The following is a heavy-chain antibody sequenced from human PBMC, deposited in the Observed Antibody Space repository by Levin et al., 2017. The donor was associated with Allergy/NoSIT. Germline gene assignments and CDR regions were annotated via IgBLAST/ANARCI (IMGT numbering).Heavy chain of an antibody. CDR3: ARGGPPNYDYNWGSYRDVYFDY. CDR1: GFTFGDYA. V-gene: IGHV3-49*04. J-gene: IGHJ4*02. Sequence: GGSLRLSCTGSGFTFGDYAMSWVRQAPGKGLEWVGFIRNKAHGGTTEYAASVKGRLTISRDDSKSIAYLQMNSLKTEDTTVYFCARGGPPNYDYNWGSYRDVYFDYWGQGTLVTVSS. CDR2: IRNKAHGGTT. D-gene: IGHD3-16*02.